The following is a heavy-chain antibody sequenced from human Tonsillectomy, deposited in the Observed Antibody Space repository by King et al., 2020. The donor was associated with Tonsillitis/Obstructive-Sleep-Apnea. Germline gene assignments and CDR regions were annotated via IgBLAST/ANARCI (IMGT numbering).Heavy chain of an antibody. J-gene: IGHJ4*02. Sequence: VQLVESGGGLVQPGGSLRLSCAASGFTFSSYAMSWVRQAPGKGLEWVSAISGSGGSTYYADSVKGRFTISRDHSKNTLYLQMNSLRAEDTAVYYCAKDLESGGSGSYTPYLNYFDYWGQGTLVTVSS. CDR3: AKDLESGGSGSYTPYLNYFDY. V-gene: IGHV3-23*04. CDR1: GFTFSSYA. D-gene: IGHD3-10*01. CDR2: ISGSGGST.